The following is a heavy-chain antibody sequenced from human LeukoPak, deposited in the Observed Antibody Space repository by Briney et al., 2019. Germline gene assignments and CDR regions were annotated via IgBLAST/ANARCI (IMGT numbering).Heavy chain of an antibody. CDR1: GGSISSYY. CDR3: ASPRGYSYGYVHY. Sequence: PSETLSLTCTVSGGSISSYYWSWIRQPPGKGLEWIGYIYYSGSTYCNPSPKSRVTISVDTSKNQFSLKLSSVTAADTAVYYCASPRGYSYGYVHYWGQGTLVTVSS. J-gene: IGHJ4*02. D-gene: IGHD5-18*01. V-gene: IGHV4-59*12. CDR2: IYYSGST.